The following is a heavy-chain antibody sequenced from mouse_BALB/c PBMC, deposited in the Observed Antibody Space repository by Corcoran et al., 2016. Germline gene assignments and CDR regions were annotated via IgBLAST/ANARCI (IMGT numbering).Heavy chain of an antibody. J-gene: IGHJ4*01. CDR2: IYWDDDK. CDR1: GFLLSTSGMG. Sequence: QVTLKESGPGLLQPSQTLSLTCSFSGFLLSTSGMGVSWIRQPSGKGLEWLAHIYWDDDKRYNPSLKSRLTISKDTSRNQVFLKITSVDTADTATYYCARRSGNYRYAMDYWGQGTSVTVSS. CDR3: ARRSGNYRYAMDY. V-gene: IGHV8-12*01. D-gene: IGHD2-1*01.